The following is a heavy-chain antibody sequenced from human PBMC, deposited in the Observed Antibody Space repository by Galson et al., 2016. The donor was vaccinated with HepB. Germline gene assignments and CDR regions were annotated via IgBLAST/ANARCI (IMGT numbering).Heavy chain of an antibody. V-gene: IGHV3-7*03. D-gene: IGHD1-26*01. CDR1: GFAFNVYG. J-gene: IGHJ4*02. CDR3: ARCCGSYYW. Sequence: SLRLSCAASGFAFNVYGMTWVRQAPGKGPAWVASIKQDGSEKYYVDSVKGRFTISRDNAKNSLFLQMNSLRVEDTAVYYCARCCGSYYWWGQGTLVTVSS. CDR2: IKQDGSEK.